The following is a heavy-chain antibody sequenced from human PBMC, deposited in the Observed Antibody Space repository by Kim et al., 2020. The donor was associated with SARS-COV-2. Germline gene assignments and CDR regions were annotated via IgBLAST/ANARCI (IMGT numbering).Heavy chain of an antibody. J-gene: IGHJ6*02. Sequence: SETLSLTCTVSGGSISSGGYYWSWIRQHPGKGLEWIGYIYYSGSTYYNPSLKSRVTISVDTSKNQFSLKLSSVTAADTAVYYCARSTSGYCSGGSCYYYYDYGMGIWGQGTTVTVSS. CDR3: ARSTSGYCSGGSCYYYYDYGMGI. V-gene: IGHV4-31*03. CDR2: IYYSGST. CDR1: GGSISSGGYY. D-gene: IGHD2-15*01.